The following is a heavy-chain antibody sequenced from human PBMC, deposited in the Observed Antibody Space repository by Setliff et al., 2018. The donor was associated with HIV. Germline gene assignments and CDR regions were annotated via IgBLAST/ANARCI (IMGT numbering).Heavy chain of an antibody. V-gene: IGHV1-69*05. Sequence: SVKVSCKASGGTFSSYAISWVRQAPGQGLEWIGGIIPIFGTANNAQKFQGRVTITTDESTGTTYMELSSLRSEDTAVYYCAREVGTYSGSYAVADGFDIWGQGTMVTVSS. D-gene: IGHD1-26*01. CDR1: GGTFSSYA. J-gene: IGHJ3*02. CDR3: AREVGTYSGSYAVADGFDI. CDR2: IIPIFGTA.